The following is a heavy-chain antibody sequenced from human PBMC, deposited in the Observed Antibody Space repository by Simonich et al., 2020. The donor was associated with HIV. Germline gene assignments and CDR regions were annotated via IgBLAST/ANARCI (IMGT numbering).Heavy chain of an antibody. Sequence: QVQLQESGPGLVKPSETLSLTCAVSGYFISSGYYWGWIRQPPGKGLEWIGSIYHSGGTNYNPSLKSRVTISVDMSKNQFSLKLSSVTAADTAVYYCARALGHYSTTWYWDYWGQGTLVTVSS. D-gene: IGHD6-13*01. CDR3: ARALGHYSTTWYWDY. CDR1: GYFISSGYY. V-gene: IGHV4-38-2*01. CDR2: IYHSGGT. J-gene: IGHJ4*02.